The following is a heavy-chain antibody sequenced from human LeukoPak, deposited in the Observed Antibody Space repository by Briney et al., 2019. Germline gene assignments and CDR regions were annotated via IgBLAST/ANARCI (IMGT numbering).Heavy chain of an antibody. Sequence: SGGSLRLSCAASGFTFSSYWMSWVRQAPGKGLEWVANIKQDGSEKYYVDSVKGRFTISRDNAKNSLYLQMNSLRAEDTAVYYCAREGRHDYGDYGDYWGQGTLVTVSS. CDR2: IKQDGSEK. CDR3: AREGRHDYGDYGDY. CDR1: GFTFSSYW. J-gene: IGHJ4*02. V-gene: IGHV3-7*01. D-gene: IGHD4-17*01.